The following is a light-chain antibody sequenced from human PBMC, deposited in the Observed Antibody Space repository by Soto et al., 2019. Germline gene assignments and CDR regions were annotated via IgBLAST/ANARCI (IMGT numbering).Light chain of an antibody. CDR1: QSVSSNY. V-gene: IGKV3-20*01. Sequence: IVLKQSPGTLSLSPKERAALSCRTSQSVSSNYLAWYQQKPGQAPRLLIYGASNRATGIPDRFSGSGSGTDFTLTISRLEPEDFAVYYCHQYGSSPATFGQGTKV. J-gene: IGKJ1*01. CDR2: GAS. CDR3: HQYGSSPAT.